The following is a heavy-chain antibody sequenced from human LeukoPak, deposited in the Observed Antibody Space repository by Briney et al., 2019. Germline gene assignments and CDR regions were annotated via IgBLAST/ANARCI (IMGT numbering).Heavy chain of an antibody. J-gene: IGHJ6*02. CDR3: AREHFDWLSSRDTPSEKNYYYYYGMDV. Sequence: PSETLSLTCTVSGGSISSYYWSWIRQPAGKGLEWIGRIYTSGSTNYNPSLKSRVTMSVDTSKNQFSLKLSSVTAADTAVYYCAREHFDWLSSRDTPSEKNYYYYYGMDVWGQGTTVTVPS. CDR1: GGSISSYY. CDR2: IYTSGST. V-gene: IGHV4-4*07. D-gene: IGHD3-9*01.